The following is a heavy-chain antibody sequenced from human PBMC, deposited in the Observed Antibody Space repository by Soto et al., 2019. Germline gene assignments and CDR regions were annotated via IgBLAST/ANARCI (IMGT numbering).Heavy chain of an antibody. CDR2: VWHDGSNK. J-gene: IGHJ4*02. D-gene: IGHD1-7*01. CDR3: TSSFGGTAKSTTVY. CDR1: GFSFSHYG. Sequence: QVRLVESGGGVVQPGMSLRLSCAASGFSFSHYGMHWVRQAPGKGLEWVAVVWHDGSNKYYTDSVKGRFTISRDNSKNTLYMQMNSLRAEDTAVYYCTSSFGGTAKSTTVYWGQGTLVTVSS. V-gene: IGHV3-33*01.